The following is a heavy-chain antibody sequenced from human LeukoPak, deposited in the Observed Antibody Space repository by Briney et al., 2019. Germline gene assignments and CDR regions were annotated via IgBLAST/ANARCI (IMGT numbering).Heavy chain of an antibody. J-gene: IGHJ4*02. D-gene: IGHD5-12*01. V-gene: IGHV3-23*01. CDR3: AELQHTGYDLARGFDY. CDR1: GFTFSSYA. CDR2: ISGSGGST. Sequence: GGSLRLSCAASGFTFSSYAMSWVRQAPGKGLEWVSAISGSGGSTYYADSVKGRFTISRDNSKNTLYLQMNSLRAEDTALYYCAELQHTGYDLARGFDYWGQGTLVTASS.